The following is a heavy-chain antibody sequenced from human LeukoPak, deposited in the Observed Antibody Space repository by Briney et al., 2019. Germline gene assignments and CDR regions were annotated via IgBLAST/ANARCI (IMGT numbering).Heavy chain of an antibody. Sequence: PSETLSLTCTVSGGSISSYYWSWIRQPPGKGLEWIGYIYYSGSTNYNPSLKSRVTISVDTSKNQFSLKLSSVTAADTAVYYCARDRDPPLGASRRYYYGMDVWGQGTTVTVSS. J-gene: IGHJ6*02. D-gene: IGHD2-21*02. CDR2: IYYSGST. CDR3: ARDRDPPLGASRRYYYGMDV. V-gene: IGHV4-59*01. CDR1: GGSISSYY.